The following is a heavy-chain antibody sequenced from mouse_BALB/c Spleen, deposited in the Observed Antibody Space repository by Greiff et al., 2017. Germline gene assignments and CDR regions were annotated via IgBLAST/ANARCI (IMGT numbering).Heavy chain of an antibody. CDR2: ISSGGSYT. CDR1: GFTFSSYA. D-gene: IGHD1-1*01. Sequence: EVQLVESGGGLVKPGGSLKLSCAASGFTFSSYAMSWVRQSPEKRLEWVAEISSGGSYTYYPDTVTGRFTISRDNAKNTLYLEMSSLRSEDTAMYYCARAYYGSSRNYFDYWGQGTTLTVSS. CDR3: ARAYYGSSRNYFDY. V-gene: IGHV5-9-4*01. J-gene: IGHJ2*01.